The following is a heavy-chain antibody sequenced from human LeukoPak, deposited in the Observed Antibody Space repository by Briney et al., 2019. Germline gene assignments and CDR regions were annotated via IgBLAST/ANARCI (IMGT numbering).Heavy chain of an antibody. CDR1: GYFFSTYG. CDR2: ISGYNDKA. D-gene: IGHD1-26*01. Sequence: GASVKVSCTTSGYFFSTYGISWLRQSPGQGLEWLGWISGYNDKALYAPMFHGRLTVAADTSTSTASMELRSLVSDDTAVYYCARDRGELRVWFDPWGQGTLVTVSS. V-gene: IGHV1-18*01. J-gene: IGHJ5*02. CDR3: ARDRGELRVWFDP.